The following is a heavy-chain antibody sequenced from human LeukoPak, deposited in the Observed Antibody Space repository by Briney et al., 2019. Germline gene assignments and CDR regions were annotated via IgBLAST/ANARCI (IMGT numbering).Heavy chain of an antibody. D-gene: IGHD2-2*01. CDR3: ARVSDIVVVPVAIYFDY. J-gene: IGHJ4*02. CDR1: GYTFTGYY. Sequence: ASVKVSCKAYGYTFTGYYIHWVRQAPGQGLEWMGWINPNSGGTKYAQRFQGRVTMTRDTSINTVYMELSRLRSDDTAVYYCARVSDIVVVPVAIYFDYWGQGTLVTVSS. CDR2: INPNSGGT. V-gene: IGHV1-2*02.